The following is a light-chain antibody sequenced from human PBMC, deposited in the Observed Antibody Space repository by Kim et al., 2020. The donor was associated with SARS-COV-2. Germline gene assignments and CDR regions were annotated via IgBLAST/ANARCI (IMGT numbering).Light chain of an antibody. CDR3: QQYDNLPRS. CDR1: QDISNY. J-gene: IGKJ2*03. Sequence: SAAVGDRVTITCQASQDISNYLNWYQQKPGKAPKLLIYDASNLETGVPSRFSGSGSGTDFTFTISSLKPEDIATYYCQQYDNLPRSFGQGTKMEI. V-gene: IGKV1-33*01. CDR2: DAS.